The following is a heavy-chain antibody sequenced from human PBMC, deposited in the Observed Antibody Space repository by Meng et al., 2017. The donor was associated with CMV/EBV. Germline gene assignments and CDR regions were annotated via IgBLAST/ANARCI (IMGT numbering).Heavy chain of an antibody. CDR1: GGSISSGGYY. CDR3: ARGCPSRCSSTSMDV. CDR2: IYYSGST. J-gene: IGHJ6*02. Sequence: LRLSCTVSGGSISSGGYYWSWIRQHPGKGLEWIGYIYYSGSTYYNPSLKSRVTISVDTSKNQFSLKLSSVTAADTAVYYCARGCPSRCSSTSMDVWGQGTTVTVSS. V-gene: IGHV4-31*03. D-gene: IGHD2-2*01.